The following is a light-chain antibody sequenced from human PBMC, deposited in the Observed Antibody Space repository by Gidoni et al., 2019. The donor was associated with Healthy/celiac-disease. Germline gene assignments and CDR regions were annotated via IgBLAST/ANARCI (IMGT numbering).Light chain of an antibody. CDR3: QSYDSSLGGSL. CDR1: SSNIGANYA. CDR2: GNT. J-gene: IGLJ2*01. Sequence: QSVLTPPPSVSGAPGQRVTISCTGSSSNIGANYAIHWYQQFPGTAPKLLIYGNTNRPSGVPDRFSGSKSGTSASLAITGLQAEDEADYYCQSYDSSLGGSLFGGGTRPTVL. V-gene: IGLV1-40*01.